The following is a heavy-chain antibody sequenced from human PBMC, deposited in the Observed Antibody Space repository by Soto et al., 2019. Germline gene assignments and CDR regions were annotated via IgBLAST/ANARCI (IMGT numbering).Heavy chain of an antibody. Sequence: ASVKVSCKASGGTLSTFINYPINWVRQAPGQGLEWMGGIVPNIGTVNYAQKFQGRVTITADKSTGTAYMELSNLRSEDSALYYCARRDTSGFLRYFDNWGQVTLVTVSS. CDR3: ARRDTSGFLRYFDN. CDR2: IVPNIGTV. D-gene: IGHD3-3*01. V-gene: IGHV1-69*06. J-gene: IGHJ4*02. CDR1: GGTLSTFINYP.